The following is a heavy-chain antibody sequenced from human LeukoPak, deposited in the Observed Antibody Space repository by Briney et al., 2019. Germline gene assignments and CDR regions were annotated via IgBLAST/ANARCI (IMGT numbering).Heavy chain of an antibody. CDR1: GFTFSDYW. CDR2: IKQDGSEK. V-gene: IGHV3-7*01. CDR3: AKDYGGSYFDAFDI. J-gene: IGHJ3*02. Sequence: GGSLRLSCAASGFTFSDYWMSWVRQAPGKGLEWVANIKQDGSEKNYGDSVRGRFTISRDNSKNTLYLQMNSLRAEDTAVYYCAKDYGGSYFDAFDIWGQGTMVTVSS. D-gene: IGHD1-26*01.